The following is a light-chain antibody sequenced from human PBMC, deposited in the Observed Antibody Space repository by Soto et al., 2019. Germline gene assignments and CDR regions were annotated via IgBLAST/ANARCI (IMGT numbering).Light chain of an antibody. J-gene: IGKJ4*01. Sequence: ETVMTQSPATLSVSPGERATLSCRAGQSVNSYLAWYQQKPGQAPRLLIRGASATATGIPARFSGSGSGTEFTLTISSLQSEDFAVYYCQQYNQWPLTFGGGTQVEI. CDR2: GAS. V-gene: IGKV3-15*01. CDR3: QQYNQWPLT. CDR1: QSVNSY.